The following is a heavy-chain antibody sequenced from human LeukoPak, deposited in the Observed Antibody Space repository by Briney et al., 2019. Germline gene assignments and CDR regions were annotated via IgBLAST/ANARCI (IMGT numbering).Heavy chain of an antibody. CDR2: IRYDGSNN. Sequence: GGSLRLSCAASGLTFSSYGMHWVRQAPGKGLEWVAFIRYDGSNNYYADSVKGRFTISRDNSKNTLYLQMNSLRPEDTAVYYCAKDYLGGYSFGSPFDYGGQGTRVTVSS. CDR3: AKDYLGGYSFGSPFDY. CDR1: GLTFSSYG. V-gene: IGHV3-30*02. D-gene: IGHD5-18*01. J-gene: IGHJ4*02.